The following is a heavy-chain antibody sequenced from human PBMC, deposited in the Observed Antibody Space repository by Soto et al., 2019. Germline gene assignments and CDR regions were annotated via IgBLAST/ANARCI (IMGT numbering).Heavy chain of an antibody. D-gene: IGHD1-1*01. J-gene: IGHJ4*02. CDR1: GGSISSSSYY. CDR3: ARDGNWRLDY. CDR2: IYYSGST. V-gene: IGHV4-39*02. Sequence: PSETLSLTCTVSGGSISSSSYYWGWIRQPPGKGLEWIGSIYYSGSTYYNPSLKSRVTISVDTSKNQFSLHLNSVTAEDTAVYYCARDGNWRLDYWGQGALVTVSS.